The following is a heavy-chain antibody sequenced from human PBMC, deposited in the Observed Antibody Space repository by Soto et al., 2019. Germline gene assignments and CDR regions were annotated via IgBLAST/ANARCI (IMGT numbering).Heavy chain of an antibody. CDR1: GFTFSSYA. CDR3: ARDSTVTTFRLLDY. Sequence: GGSLRLSCAASGFTFSSYAMHWVRQAPGKGLEWVAVISYDGSNKYYADSVKGRFTISRDNSKNTLYLQMNSLRAGDTAVYYCARDSTVTTFRLLDYWGQGTLVTVSS. D-gene: IGHD4-17*01. CDR2: ISYDGSNK. V-gene: IGHV3-30-3*01. J-gene: IGHJ4*02.